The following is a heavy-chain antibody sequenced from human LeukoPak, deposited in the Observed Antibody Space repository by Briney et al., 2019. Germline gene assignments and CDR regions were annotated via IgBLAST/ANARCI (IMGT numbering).Heavy chain of an antibody. D-gene: IGHD3-22*01. V-gene: IGHV3-21*01. J-gene: IGHJ4*02. CDR2: ISSSSSYV. CDR3: AREISYYDSSGYSGITDY. Sequence: GSLRLSCAASGFTFSSYSMNWVRQAPGKGLEWVSSISSSSSYVYYADSVKGRFTISRDNAKNSLYLQMNSLRAEDTAVHYCAREISYYDSSGYSGITDYWGQGTLVTVSS. CDR1: GFTFSSYS.